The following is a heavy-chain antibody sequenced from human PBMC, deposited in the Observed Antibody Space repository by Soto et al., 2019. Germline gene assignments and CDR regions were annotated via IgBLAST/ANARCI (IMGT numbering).Heavy chain of an antibody. D-gene: IGHD4-4*01. CDR2: IYYSGST. CDR3: ASLHDYSPYYFDY. Sequence: SETLSLTCTVSGGSISSGDYYWSWIRQPPGKGLEWIGYIYYSGSTYYNPSLKSRVTISVDTSKNQFSLKLSSVTAADTAVYYCASLHDYSPYYFDYWGQGTLVTVSS. CDR1: GGSISSGDYY. V-gene: IGHV4-30-4*01. J-gene: IGHJ4*02.